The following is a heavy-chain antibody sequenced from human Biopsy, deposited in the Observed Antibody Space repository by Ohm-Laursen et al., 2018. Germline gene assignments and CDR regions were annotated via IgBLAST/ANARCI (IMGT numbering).Heavy chain of an antibody. D-gene: IGHD3-22*01. J-gene: IGHJ4*02. V-gene: IGHV4-59*08. CDR2: VSYSGNT. CDR1: GGSMTGYE. Sequence: SDTLSLTCSVSGGSMTGYEWSWIRLAPGKGLEWIGYVSYSGNTKYNPSLKSRVIISADTSKNQFSLKLSSVTAADTAMYYCAAYYYDSSGYFYAFHYWGQGTLVTVSS. CDR3: AAYYYDSSGYFYAFHY.